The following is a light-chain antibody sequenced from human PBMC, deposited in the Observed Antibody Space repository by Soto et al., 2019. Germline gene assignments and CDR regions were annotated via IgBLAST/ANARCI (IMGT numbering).Light chain of an antibody. Sequence: DIQMTQSPSSLSASVGDRVTITCRASQSINSYLNWYQQKPGEAPKLLIYAASSLQSGVPSRFSGSASGTDFTLTISSLQPEDFATYYCQQSYSTPYTFGQGTKLEIK. CDR3: QQSYSTPYT. CDR2: AAS. J-gene: IGKJ2*01. V-gene: IGKV1-39*01. CDR1: QSINSY.